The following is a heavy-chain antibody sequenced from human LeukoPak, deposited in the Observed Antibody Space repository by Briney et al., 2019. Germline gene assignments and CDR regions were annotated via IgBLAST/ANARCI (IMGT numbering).Heavy chain of an antibody. Sequence: SETLSLTCAVHGGSFSGYCWSWIRQPPGEGLEWIGEINHSGSTNYNPSLKSRVTISVDTSKNQFSLKLSSVTAADTAVYYCARHSRIVPAANAFFDYWGQGTLVTVSS. D-gene: IGHD2-2*01. CDR3: ARHSRIVPAANAFFDY. CDR1: GGSFSGYC. J-gene: IGHJ4*02. V-gene: IGHV4-34*01. CDR2: INHSGST.